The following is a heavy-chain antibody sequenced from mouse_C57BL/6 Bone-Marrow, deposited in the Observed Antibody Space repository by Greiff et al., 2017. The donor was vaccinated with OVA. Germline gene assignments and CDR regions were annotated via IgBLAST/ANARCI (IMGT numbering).Heavy chain of an antibody. CDR3: AREFITTVVAREYFDV. CDR2: IYPGDGDT. CDR1: GYAFSSSW. Sequence: VQLQESGPELVKPGASVKISCKASGYAFSSSWMNWVKQRPGKGLEWIGRIYPGDGDTNYNGKFKGKATLTADKSSSTAYMQLSSLTSEDSAVYFCAREFITTVVAREYFDVWGTGTTVTVSS. J-gene: IGHJ1*03. D-gene: IGHD1-1*01. V-gene: IGHV1-82*01.